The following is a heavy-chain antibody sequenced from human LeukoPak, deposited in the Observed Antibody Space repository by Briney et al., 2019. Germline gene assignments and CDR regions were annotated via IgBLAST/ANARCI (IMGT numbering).Heavy chain of an antibody. J-gene: IGHJ4*02. CDR2: IKQDESEK. CDR3: AKGSYYDSSGSFYFDY. Sequence: GGSLRLSCVFSGFTFSNYWMSWVRQAPGKGLEWVANIKQDESEKHYVDSVKGRFTISRDNAKNSLYLQMNSLRAEDTAAYYCAKGSYYDSSGSFYFDYWGQGTLVTVSS. CDR1: GFTFSNYW. V-gene: IGHV3-7*03. D-gene: IGHD3-22*01.